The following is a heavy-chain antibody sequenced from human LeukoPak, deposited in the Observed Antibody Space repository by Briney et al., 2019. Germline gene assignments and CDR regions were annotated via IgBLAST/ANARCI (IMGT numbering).Heavy chain of an antibody. J-gene: IGHJ4*02. Sequence: GGSLRLSCAASGFTFSRYWMSWVRQAPGKGLEWVAVIWYDGSNKYYADSVKGRFTISRDNSKNTLYLQMNSLRAEDTAVYYCARKGHSSGSELIDYWGQGTLVTVSS. CDR2: IWYDGSNK. D-gene: IGHD3-22*01. V-gene: IGHV3-33*08. CDR1: GFTFSRYW. CDR3: ARKGHSSGSELIDY.